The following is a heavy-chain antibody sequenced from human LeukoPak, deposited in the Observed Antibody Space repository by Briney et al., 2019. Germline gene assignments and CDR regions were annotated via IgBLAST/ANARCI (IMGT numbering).Heavy chain of an antibody. V-gene: IGHV3-7*01. Sequence: PGGSLRLSCAGSGLMFSNYWMTWVRQAPGKGLEWVANIKEDGREKNYVGSMKGRFTISRDNAKNSLYLQMNSLRAEDTAVYYCAGEINWGSGAFDVWGQGTMVTVSS. CDR1: GLMFSNYW. CDR3: AGEINWGSGAFDV. CDR2: IKEDGREK. D-gene: IGHD7-27*01. J-gene: IGHJ3*01.